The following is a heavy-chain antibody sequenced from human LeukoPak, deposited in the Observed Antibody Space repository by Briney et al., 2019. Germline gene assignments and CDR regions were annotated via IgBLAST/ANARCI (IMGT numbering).Heavy chain of an antibody. D-gene: IGHD3-10*01. J-gene: IGHJ4*02. V-gene: IGHV4-34*01. Sequence: SETLSLTCAVYGGSFSGYYWSSIRHPPRKGLEWIGEINHSGSTNYNPSLKSRVTISVDTSKNQFSLKLSSVTAADTAVYYCARGIGFDYWGQGTLVTVSS. CDR3: ARGIGFDY. CDR1: GGSFSGYY. CDR2: INHSGST.